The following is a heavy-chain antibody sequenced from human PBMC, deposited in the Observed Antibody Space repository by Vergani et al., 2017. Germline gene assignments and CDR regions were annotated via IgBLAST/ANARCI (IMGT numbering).Heavy chain of an antibody. Sequence: QVQLQQWGAGLLKPSETLSLTCAVYGGSFSGYYWSWIRQPPGKGLEWIGEINHSGSTNYNPSLKSRVTISVETSKNQFSLKLSSVTAADTAVYYCARMKAAAGTGSWFDPWGQGTLVTLSS. CDR1: GGSFSGYY. CDR3: ARMKAAAGTGSWFDP. V-gene: IGHV4-34*01. J-gene: IGHJ5*02. CDR2: INHSGST. D-gene: IGHD6-13*01.